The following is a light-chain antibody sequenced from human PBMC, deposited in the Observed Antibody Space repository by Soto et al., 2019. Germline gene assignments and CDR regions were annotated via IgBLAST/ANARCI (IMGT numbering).Light chain of an antibody. J-gene: IGLJ3*02. Sequence: NFMLTQPHSVSESPGKTVTISCTRSSGSIGSNYVQWYQQRPGSSPTTVIYEDNQRPSGVPDRFSGSIDSSSNSASLTISGLKTEDEADYYCQSFDISNGVFGGGTKLTVL. CDR3: QSFDISNGV. CDR1: SGSIGSNY. CDR2: EDN. V-gene: IGLV6-57*01.